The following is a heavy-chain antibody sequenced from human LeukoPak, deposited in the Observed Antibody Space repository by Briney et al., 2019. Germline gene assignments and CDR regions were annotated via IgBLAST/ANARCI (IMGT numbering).Heavy chain of an antibody. Sequence: GGTLRLSCAASGFTFSNYGMSWVRQAPGKGLEWVSSISGSGDSTYYADSVKGRFTISRDNSKNTLYLQMNSLRAEDTALYFCAQWSRYFDYWGQGTLVTVSS. CDR3: AQWSRYFDY. CDR2: ISGSGDST. J-gene: IGHJ4*02. CDR1: GFTFSNYG. D-gene: IGHD1-26*01. V-gene: IGHV3-23*01.